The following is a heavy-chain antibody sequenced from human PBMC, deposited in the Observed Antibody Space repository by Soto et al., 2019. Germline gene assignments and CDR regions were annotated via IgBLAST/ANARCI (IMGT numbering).Heavy chain of an antibody. CDR2: IYYSGST. V-gene: IGHV4-31*03. CDR1: GGSISSGGYY. J-gene: IGHJ3*02. CDR3: AAERSGGSGDDAFDI. Sequence: QVQLQESGPGLVKPSQTLSLTCTVSGGSISSGGYYWSWIRQHPGKGLEWIGYIYYSGSTYYNPSLKSRVTISVDTSKNPVSLKLGSVTAADTAVYYCAAERSGGSGDDAFDIWGQGTMVTVSS. D-gene: IGHD2-15*01.